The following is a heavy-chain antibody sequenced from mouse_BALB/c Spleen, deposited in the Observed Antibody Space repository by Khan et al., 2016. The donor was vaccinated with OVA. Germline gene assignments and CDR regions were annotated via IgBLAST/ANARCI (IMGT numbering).Heavy chain of an antibody. J-gene: IGHJ4*01. Sequence: QVQLQQSGAELMKPGASVKISCKATGYTFSSYWIEWVKQRPGHGLEWIGEILPGRGNSNYNEKFKGKATFTVDTSSNIAYMQLNSLTSEDSAVYYCARGAWKTYGMDYWGQGTSVTVSS. V-gene: IGHV1-9*01. CDR1: GYTFSSYW. CDR3: ARGAWKTYGMDY. CDR2: ILPGRGNS. D-gene: IGHD3-1*01.